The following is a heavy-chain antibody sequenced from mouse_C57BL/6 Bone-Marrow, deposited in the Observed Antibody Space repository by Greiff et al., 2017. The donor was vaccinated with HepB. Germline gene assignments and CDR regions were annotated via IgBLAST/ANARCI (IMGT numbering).Heavy chain of an antibody. J-gene: IGHJ2*01. CDR2: ISSGGSYT. D-gene: IGHD4-1*01. V-gene: IGHV5-6*02. CDR3: ARRNWVDY. Sequence: EVKLMESGGDLVKPGGSLKLSCAASGFTFSSYGMSWVRQTPDKRLEWVATISSGGSYTYYPDSVKGRFTISRDNAKNTLYRQMSSLKSEDTAMYYCARRNWVDYWGQGTTLTVSS. CDR1: GFTFSSYG.